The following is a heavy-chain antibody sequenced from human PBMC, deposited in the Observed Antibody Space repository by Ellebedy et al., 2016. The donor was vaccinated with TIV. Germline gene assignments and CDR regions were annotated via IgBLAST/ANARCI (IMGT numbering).Heavy chain of an antibody. Sequence: SETLSLTXTVSGGSISSYYWSWIRQSPGKGLEWIGYINYSGSSNYNPSLKSRVTISVDTSKNQFSLKLSSMTAADTAVYYCARGSRLTGTRCSDYWGQGTLVTVSS. CDR2: INYSGSS. V-gene: IGHV4-59*12. CDR1: GGSISSYY. CDR3: ARGSRLTGTRCSDY. D-gene: IGHD1-7*01. J-gene: IGHJ4*02.